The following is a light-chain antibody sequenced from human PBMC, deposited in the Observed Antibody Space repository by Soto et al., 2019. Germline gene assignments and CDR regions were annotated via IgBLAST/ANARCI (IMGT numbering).Light chain of an antibody. CDR1: SSNIGAGYD. V-gene: IGLV1-40*01. J-gene: IGLJ2*01. CDR3: QSYDSSLSGSGVV. CDR2: GNS. Sequence: QSVLTQPPSVSGAPGQRVTISCTGSSSNIGAGYDVHWYQQLPGTAPKLLIYGNSNRPSGVPDRFSGSKSGTSASLAITGFQAEDEADYYCQSYDSSLSGSGVVFGGGTKLTVL.